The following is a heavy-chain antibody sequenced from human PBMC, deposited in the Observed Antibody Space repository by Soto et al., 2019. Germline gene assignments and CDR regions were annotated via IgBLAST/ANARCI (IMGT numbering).Heavy chain of an antibody. V-gene: IGHV3-21*01. CDR3: ARDRAPFCGGDCGLVDV. CDR1: GFNFNNFG. Sequence: PGGSLRLSCAASGFNFNNFGMNWFRQAPGKGPEWVSSIRTSSSYIYYAESVKGRFTISRDNAKKSLYLEMNRLGVEDTAVYYCARDRAPFCGGDCGLVDVWGQGTSVTVSS. CDR2: IRTSSSYI. D-gene: IGHD2-21*02. J-gene: IGHJ6*02.